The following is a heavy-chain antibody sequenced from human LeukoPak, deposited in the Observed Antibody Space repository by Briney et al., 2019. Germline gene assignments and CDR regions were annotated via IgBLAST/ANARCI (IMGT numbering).Heavy chain of an antibody. J-gene: IGHJ4*02. CDR2: ISWNSGSI. V-gene: IGHV3-9*01. CDR3: AKDINYATVGSFDY. CDR1: GFTFSSYA. D-gene: IGHD4-11*01. Sequence: GGSLRLSCAASGFTFSSYAMSWVRQAPGKGLEWVSGISWNSGSIGYADSVKGRFTISRDNAKNSLYLQMNSLRAEDTALYYCAKDINYATVGSFDYWGQGALVTVSS.